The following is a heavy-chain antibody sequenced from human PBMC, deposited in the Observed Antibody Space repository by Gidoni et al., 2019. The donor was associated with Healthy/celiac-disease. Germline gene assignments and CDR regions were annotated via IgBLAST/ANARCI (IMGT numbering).Heavy chain of an antibody. V-gene: IGHV4-34*01. CDR1: GGSFSGYY. J-gene: IGHJ6*02. CDR2: INHSGST. Sequence: QVQPQQWGAGLLKPSATLSLTCAVYGGSFSGYYWSWIRQPPGKGLEWIGEINHSGSTNYNPSLKSRVTISVDTSKNQFSLKLSSVTAADTAVYYCARGHQGNYYYYGMDVWGQGTTVTVSS. CDR3: ARGHQGNYYYYGMDV.